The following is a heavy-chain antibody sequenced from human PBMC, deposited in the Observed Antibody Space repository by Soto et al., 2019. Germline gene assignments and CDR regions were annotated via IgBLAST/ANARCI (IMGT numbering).Heavy chain of an antibody. D-gene: IGHD1-1*01. CDR3: AKDRLTRWEVADV. V-gene: IGHV3-30*04. J-gene: IGHJ6*02. CDR2: TSSDGASK. CDR1: GFTFSMYA. Sequence: QVQLVESGGGVVQPGRSLRLSCAVSGFTFSMYAMHWARQAPGKGLEWVAVTSSDGASKYYADYVKGRFTISRDNSKNTLFLQMNSLRPEDTAVYYCAKDRLTRWEVADVWGQGTTVTVSS.